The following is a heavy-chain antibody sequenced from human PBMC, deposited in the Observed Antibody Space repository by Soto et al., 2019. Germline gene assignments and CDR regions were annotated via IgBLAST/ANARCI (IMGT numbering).Heavy chain of an antibody. CDR1: GYTFTSYA. CDR3: AGARGGYSGSYRFDY. D-gene: IGHD1-26*01. J-gene: IGHJ4*02. V-gene: IGHV1-3*01. CDR2: INAGNGNT. Sequence: QVQLVQSGAEVKKPGASVKVSCKASGYTFTSYAMHWVRQAPGQRLEWMGWINAGNGNTKYSQKFQGRVTITRDTSASTAYMELSSLRSEDTAVYYCAGARGGYSGSYRFDYWGQGTLVTVSS.